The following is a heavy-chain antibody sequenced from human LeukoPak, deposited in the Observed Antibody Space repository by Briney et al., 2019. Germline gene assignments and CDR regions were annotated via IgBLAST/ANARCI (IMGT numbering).Heavy chain of an antibody. CDR3: AKIPRVGATPAYFQH. V-gene: IGHV1-2*02. Sequence: GASVKVSCTASGYSFSDYYIHWLRQAPGQGLEWMGWINPKSGGTNYAQKFQGRVTMTRDTSISTAYMELSRLRSDDTAVYYCAKIPRVGATPAYFQHWGQGTLVTVSS. D-gene: IGHD1-26*01. CDR1: GYSFSDYY. J-gene: IGHJ1*01. CDR2: INPKSGGT.